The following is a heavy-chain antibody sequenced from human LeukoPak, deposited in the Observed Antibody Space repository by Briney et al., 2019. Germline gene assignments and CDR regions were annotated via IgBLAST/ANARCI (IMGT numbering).Heavy chain of an antibody. V-gene: IGHV3-30*18. J-gene: IGHJ4*02. D-gene: IGHD3-10*01. CDR1: GFTFRNYD. Sequence: PGGSLRLSCAVSGFTFRNYDMHWVRQAPGKGLDWVAFISYDGSDKYYADSVKGRFTISRDNSKNTLYLQMNSLRVEDTAIYYCAKDGMLRGRRYYFDYWGQGALVTVSS. CDR3: AKDGMLRGRRYYFDY. CDR2: ISYDGSDK.